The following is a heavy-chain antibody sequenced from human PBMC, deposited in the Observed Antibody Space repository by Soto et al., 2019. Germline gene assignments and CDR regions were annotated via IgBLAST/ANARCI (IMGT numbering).Heavy chain of an antibody. J-gene: IGHJ5*02. Sequence: GGSLRLSCAASGFTFSSYGMHWVRQAPGKGLEWVAVIWYDGSNKYYADSVKGRFTISRDNSKNPLYLKMNSLRAEDTAVYYCAGEFIAMGSDWFDPWGQGTLVTVSS. D-gene: IGHD5-18*01. CDR3: AGEFIAMGSDWFDP. CDR2: IWYDGSNK. V-gene: IGHV3-33*01. CDR1: GFTFSSYG.